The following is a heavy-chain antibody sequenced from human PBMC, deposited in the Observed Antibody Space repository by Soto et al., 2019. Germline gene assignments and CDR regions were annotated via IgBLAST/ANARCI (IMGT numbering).Heavy chain of an antibody. D-gene: IGHD3-10*01. Sequence: GESLKISCKGSGYSFTSYWIGWVRQMPGKGLEWMGIIYPGDSDTRYSPSFQGQVTISADKSISTAYLQWSSLKASDTAMYYCAGYYGSGSYYYYGMDVWGQGTTVTVSS. CDR1: GYSFTSYW. CDR3: AGYYGSGSYYYYGMDV. V-gene: IGHV5-51*01. J-gene: IGHJ6*02. CDR2: IYPGDSDT.